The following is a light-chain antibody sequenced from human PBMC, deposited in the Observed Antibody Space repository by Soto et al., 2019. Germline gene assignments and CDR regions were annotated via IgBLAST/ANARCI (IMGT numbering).Light chain of an antibody. J-gene: IGLJ3*02. CDR3: FLIDSGVGV. CDR1: TGDVTSNHY. Sequence: QAVVTQESSLTVSPGGTVTLTCGSSTGDVTSNHYPFWFQQKPGQAPRTLIYDTSKTHSWTPARFSASLLGGKAALTLSGAQPEDEADYHCFLIDSGVGVFGGGTKLTVL. CDR2: DTS. V-gene: IGLV7-46*01.